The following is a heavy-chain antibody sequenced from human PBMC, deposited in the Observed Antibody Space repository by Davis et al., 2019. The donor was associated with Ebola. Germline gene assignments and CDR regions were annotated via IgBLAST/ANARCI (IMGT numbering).Heavy chain of an antibody. CDR3: ARSHSGWYAFDY. CDR2: IYHSGST. V-gene: IGHV4-4*02. D-gene: IGHD6-19*01. Sequence: SETLSLTCAVSGGSISSSNWWSWVRQPPGKGLEWIGEIYHSGSTNYNPSLKSRVTISVDTSKNQFSLKLSSVTAADTAVYYCARSHSGWYAFDYWGQGTLVTVSS. CDR1: GGSISSSNW. J-gene: IGHJ4*02.